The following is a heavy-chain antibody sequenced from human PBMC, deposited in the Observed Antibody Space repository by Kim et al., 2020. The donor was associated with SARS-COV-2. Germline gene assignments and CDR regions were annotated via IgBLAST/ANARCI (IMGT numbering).Heavy chain of an antibody. Sequence: SETLSLTCAVYGGSFSGYYWSWIRQPPGKGLEWIGEINHSGSTNYNPSLKSRVTISVDTSKNQFSLKLSSVTAADTAVYYCARGGGTMVRGVISRLGVYFDYWGQGTLVTVSS. D-gene: IGHD3-10*01. CDR3: ARGGGTMVRGVISRLGVYFDY. CDR2: INHSGST. V-gene: IGHV4-34*01. CDR1: GGSFSGYY. J-gene: IGHJ4*02.